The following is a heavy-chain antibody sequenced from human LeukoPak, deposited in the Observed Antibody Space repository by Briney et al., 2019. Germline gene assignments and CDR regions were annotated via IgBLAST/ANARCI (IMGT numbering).Heavy chain of an antibody. D-gene: IGHD3-9*01. J-gene: IGHJ4*02. V-gene: IGHV3-30*02. CDR2: IRYDGSNK. CDR1: GFTFSIYD. Sequence: GSLRLSCAASGFTFSIYDMHWVRQAPGKGLEWVAFIRYDGSNKYYADSVKGRFTISRDNSKNTLYLQMNSLRADDTAVYYCARQVMVDFWGQGTLVTVSS. CDR3: ARQVMVDF.